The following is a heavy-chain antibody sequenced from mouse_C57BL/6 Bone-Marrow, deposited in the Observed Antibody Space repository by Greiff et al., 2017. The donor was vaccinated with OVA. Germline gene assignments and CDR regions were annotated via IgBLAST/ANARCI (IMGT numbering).Heavy chain of an antibody. V-gene: IGHV1-64*01. CDR3: ARSRYSNYHYWYFDV. Sequence: QVQLQQPGAELVKPGASVKLSCKASGYTFTSYWMHWVKQRPGQGLEWIGMIHPNSGSTNYNEKFKSKATLTVDKSSSTAYMQLSSLTSEDSAVYDCARSRYSNYHYWYFDVWGTGTTVTVSS. CDR2: IHPNSGST. D-gene: IGHD2-5*01. CDR1: GYTFTSYW. J-gene: IGHJ1*03.